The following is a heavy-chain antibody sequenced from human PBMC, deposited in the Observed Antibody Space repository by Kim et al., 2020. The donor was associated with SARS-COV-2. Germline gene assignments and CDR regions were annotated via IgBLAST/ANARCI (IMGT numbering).Heavy chain of an antibody. Sequence: GGSLRLSCAASGFTFSSYSMNWVRQAPGKGLEWVSSISSSSRYIYYADSVKGRFTISRDNAKNSLYLQMNSLRAEDTAVYYCARETREGFWSGFSVYYYYGMDVWGQGTTVTVSS. D-gene: IGHD3-3*01. CDR1: GFTFSSYS. J-gene: IGHJ6*02. CDR2: ISSSSRYI. V-gene: IGHV3-21*01. CDR3: ARETREGFWSGFSVYYYYGMDV.